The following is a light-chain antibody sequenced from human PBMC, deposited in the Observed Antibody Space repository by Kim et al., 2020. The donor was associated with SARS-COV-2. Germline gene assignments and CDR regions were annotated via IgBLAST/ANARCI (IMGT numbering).Light chain of an antibody. CDR1: SSNIGNNY. J-gene: IGLJ2*01. CDR3: GTWDSSLSAVV. Sequence: GQKVTISGSGSSSNIGNNYVSWYKQLPGTAPKLLIYDNNKRPSVIPDRFSGSKSGTSATLGITGLQTGDEADYYCGTWDSSLSAVVFGGGTQLTVL. CDR2: DNN. V-gene: IGLV1-51*01.